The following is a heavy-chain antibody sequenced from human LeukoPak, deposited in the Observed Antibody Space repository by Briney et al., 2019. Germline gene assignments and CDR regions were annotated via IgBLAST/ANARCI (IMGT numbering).Heavy chain of an antibody. V-gene: IGHV1-2*06. D-gene: IGHD5-12*01. CDR1: GYTFTSYA. Sequence: GSSVKVSCKASGYTFTSYAMHWVRQAPGQRLEWMGRINPNSGGTNYAQKFQGRVTMTRDTSISTAYMELSRLRSDDTAVYYCATLYIVATNPDYWGQGTLVTVSS. CDR2: INPNSGGT. J-gene: IGHJ4*02. CDR3: ATLYIVATNPDY.